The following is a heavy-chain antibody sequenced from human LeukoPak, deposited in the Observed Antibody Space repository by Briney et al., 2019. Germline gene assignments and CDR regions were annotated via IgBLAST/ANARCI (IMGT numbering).Heavy chain of an antibody. D-gene: IGHD5-18*01. Sequence: PSETLPDTCTVSGGSISGYYWSWIRQPAGKALEWIGRIYTSGSTNYNPSLKSRVTMSVDTSKNQFSLKLSSVTAADTAVYYCARTDSSGYVGYCWGQGTLVTVSS. V-gene: IGHV4-4*07. CDR1: GGSISGYY. CDR2: IYTSGST. J-gene: IGHJ4*02. CDR3: ARTDSSGYVGYC.